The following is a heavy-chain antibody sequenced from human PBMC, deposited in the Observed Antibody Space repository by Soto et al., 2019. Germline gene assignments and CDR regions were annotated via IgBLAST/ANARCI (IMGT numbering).Heavy chain of an antibody. Sequence: GVSRRDSCSASGCTFSHFVMQWVRQAPGKGLEWVASISYVGNTKYSADSVKGRFTISRDNSKNTLYLQMNSLRAEDTAMYYCASDLGGDSCLDYWGLGT. D-gene: IGHD2-21*02. CDR2: ISYVGNTK. CDR3: ASDLGGDSCLDY. J-gene: IGHJ4*02. CDR1: GCTFSHFV. V-gene: IGHV3-33*05.